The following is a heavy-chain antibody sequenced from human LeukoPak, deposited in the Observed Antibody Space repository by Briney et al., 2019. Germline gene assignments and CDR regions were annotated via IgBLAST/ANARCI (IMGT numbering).Heavy chain of an antibody. Sequence: GGSLRLSCAASGFTFSNAWMSWVRQAPGKGLEWVSAISGSGGSTYYADSVKGRFTISRDNSKNTLYLQMNSLRAEDTAVYYCAKDGVYYYDSSGFFDYWGQGTLVTVSS. V-gene: IGHV3-23*01. CDR3: AKDGVYYYDSSGFFDY. CDR1: GFTFSNAW. J-gene: IGHJ4*02. CDR2: ISGSGGST. D-gene: IGHD3-22*01.